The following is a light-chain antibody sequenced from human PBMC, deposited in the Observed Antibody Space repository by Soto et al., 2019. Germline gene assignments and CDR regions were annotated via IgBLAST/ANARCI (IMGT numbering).Light chain of an antibody. V-gene: IGKV3-20*01. J-gene: IGKJ1*01. CDR3: QQYATPSGA. CDR2: GAS. CDR1: QSVNSNY. Sequence: EIVWTQAPGTLSLSPGERATLSCRASQSVNSNYLAWYQQKPGQAPRLLIYGASSRATGLPDRFSGSGSGTDFTLAISRLEPDGFTVYYCQQYATPSGAFGQGTKVEIQ.